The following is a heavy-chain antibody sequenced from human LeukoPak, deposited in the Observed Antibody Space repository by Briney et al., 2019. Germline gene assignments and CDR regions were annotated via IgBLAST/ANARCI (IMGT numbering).Heavy chain of an antibody. V-gene: IGHV3-7*01. CDR1: GFTFSSYA. CDR2: IKQDGSEK. D-gene: IGHD2-15*01. Sequence: PGGSLRLSCAASGFTFSSYAMSWVRQAPGKGLEWVANIKQDGSEKYYVDSVKGRFTISRDNAKNSLYLQMNSLRAEDTAVYYCARVCYSARIHAFDIWGQGTMVTVSS. CDR3: ARVCYSARIHAFDI. J-gene: IGHJ3*02.